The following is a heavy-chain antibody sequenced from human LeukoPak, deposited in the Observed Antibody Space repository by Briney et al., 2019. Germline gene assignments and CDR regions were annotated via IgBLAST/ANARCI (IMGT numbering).Heavy chain of an antibody. CDR2: FHNSGTS. D-gene: IGHD3-3*01. CDR3: ARVADYDFWSGSRALDY. J-gene: IGHJ4*02. Sequence: SETLSLTCTVSDDSISDYYRGWIRQPPGKGLEWIGYFHNSGTSTYNPSLKSRVTLSVDTSENQFSLKLSSVTAADTAVYYCARVADYDFWSGSRALDYWGQGTLVTVSS. CDR1: DDSISDYY. V-gene: IGHV4-59*12.